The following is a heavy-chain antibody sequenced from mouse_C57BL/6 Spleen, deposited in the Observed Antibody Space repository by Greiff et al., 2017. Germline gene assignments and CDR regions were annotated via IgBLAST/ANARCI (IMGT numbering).Heavy chain of an antibody. D-gene: IGHD2-3*01. CDR3: ARSFYDGYYAFAY. CDR1: GYTFTSYW. CDR2: IYPSDSET. J-gene: IGHJ3*01. V-gene: IGHV1-61*01. Sequence: VQLQQPGAELVRPGSSVKLSCKASGYTFTSYWMDWVKQRPGQGLEWIGNIYPSDSETHYNQKFKDKATLTVDKSSSTAYMQLSSLTSEDSAVYYCARSFYDGYYAFAYWGQGTLVTVSA.